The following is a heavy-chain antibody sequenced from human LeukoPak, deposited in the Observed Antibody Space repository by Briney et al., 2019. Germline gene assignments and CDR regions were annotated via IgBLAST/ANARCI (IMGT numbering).Heavy chain of an antibody. J-gene: IGHJ4*02. CDR2: ISSSSSAI. Sequence: GGSLRLSCAASGFTFSSYSMNWVRQAPGKGLEWISYISSSSSAIYYADSVKGRFTISRDNAKNSLYLQMNSLRDENTAVYYCVRDRFYSFDYWGQGTLVTVSS. CDR3: VRDRFYSFDY. CDR1: GFTFSSYS. V-gene: IGHV3-48*02.